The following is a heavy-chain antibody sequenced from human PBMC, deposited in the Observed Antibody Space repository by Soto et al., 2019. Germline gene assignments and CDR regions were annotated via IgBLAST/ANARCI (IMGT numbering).Heavy chain of an antibody. CDR3: ASGPTTVTREGVYYYYYGMDV. CDR2: IYHSGST. Sequence: SETLSLTCAVSGGSISSGGYSWSWIRQPPGKGLEWIGYIYHSGSTYYNPSLKSRVTISVDRSKNQFSLKLSSVTAADTAVYYCASGPTTVTREGVYYYYYGMDVWGQGTTVTVSS. V-gene: IGHV4-30-2*01. CDR1: GGSISSGGYS. J-gene: IGHJ6*02. D-gene: IGHD4-17*01.